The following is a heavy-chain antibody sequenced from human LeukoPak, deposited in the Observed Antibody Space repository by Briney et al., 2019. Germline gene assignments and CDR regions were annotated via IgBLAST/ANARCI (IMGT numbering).Heavy chain of an antibody. CDR3: AKDSGTYYYDSSGRDDAFDI. CDR1: GFTFSSYA. Sequence: GRSLRLSCAASGFTFSSYAMSWVRQAPGKGLEWVSAISGSGGSTYYADSVKGRFTISRDNSKNTLYLQMNSLRAEDTAVYYCAKDSGTYYYDSSGRDDAFDIWGQGTMVTVSS. J-gene: IGHJ3*02. CDR2: ISGSGGST. D-gene: IGHD3-22*01. V-gene: IGHV3-23*01.